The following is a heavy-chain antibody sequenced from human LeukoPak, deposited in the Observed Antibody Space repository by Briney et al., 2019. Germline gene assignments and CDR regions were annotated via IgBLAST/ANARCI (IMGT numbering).Heavy chain of an antibody. J-gene: IGHJ4*02. D-gene: IGHD3-22*01. CDR2: ISSSSSYI. CDR3: ARDYYDSSGYVED. CDR1: GFTFSSYS. Sequence: GGSLRLSCAASGFTFSSYSMNWVRQAPGKGLEWVSSISSSSSYIYYADSVKGRFTIPRDNAKNSLYLQMNSLRAEDTAVYYCARDYYDSSGYVEDWGQGTLVTVSS. V-gene: IGHV3-21*01.